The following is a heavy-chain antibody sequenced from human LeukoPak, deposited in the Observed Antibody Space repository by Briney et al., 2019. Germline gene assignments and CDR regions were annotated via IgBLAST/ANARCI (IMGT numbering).Heavy chain of an antibody. CDR3: ARDHAPNYYYDSSGYIAY. V-gene: IGHV1-2*02. D-gene: IGHD3-22*01. CDR2: INPNSGGT. Sequence: ASVKVSCKASGDTFSTYTVTWVRQAPGQGLEWMGWINPNSGGTNYAQKFQGRVIMTRDTSISTAYMELSRLRSDDTAVYYCARDHAPNYYYDSSGYIAYWGQGTLVTVSS. CDR1: GDTFSTYT. J-gene: IGHJ4*02.